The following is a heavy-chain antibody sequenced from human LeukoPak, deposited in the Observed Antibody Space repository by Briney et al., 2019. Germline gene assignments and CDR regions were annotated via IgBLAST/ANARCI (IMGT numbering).Heavy chain of an antibody. J-gene: IGHJ4*02. CDR3: AREAVWYCSSTSCDDY. CDR2: ISSSGSYI. Sequence: KPGGSLRLSCAASGFTFSSYSMNWVRQAPGKGLEWVSSISSSGSYIYYADSVKGRFTISRDNAKNSLYLQMNSLRAEDTAVYYCAREAVWYCSSTSCDDYWGQGTLVTVSS. CDR1: GFTFSSYS. V-gene: IGHV3-21*01. D-gene: IGHD2-2*01.